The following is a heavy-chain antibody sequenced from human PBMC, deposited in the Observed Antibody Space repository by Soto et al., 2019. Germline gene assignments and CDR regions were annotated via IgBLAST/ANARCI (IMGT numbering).Heavy chain of an antibody. CDR1: GGSFSGYY. Sequence: QVQLQQWGAGLLKPSETLSLTCAVYGGSFSGYYWSWIRQPPGKGLEWIGEINHSGSTNYNPSLKSRVTISVDTSKNQFSLKLSFVTAADTAVYYCARGGLYGVYDYWGQGTLVTVSS. D-gene: IGHD3-10*01. CDR2: INHSGST. J-gene: IGHJ4*02. V-gene: IGHV4-34*01. CDR3: ARGGLYGVYDY.